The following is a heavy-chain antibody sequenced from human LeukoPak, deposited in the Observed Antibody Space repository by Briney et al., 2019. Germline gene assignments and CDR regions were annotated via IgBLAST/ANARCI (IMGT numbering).Heavy chain of an antibody. D-gene: IGHD2-8*01. CDR2: IKEDGTHK. V-gene: IGHV3-7*01. Sequence: GVSLRLSCAASGFTFSSYWVSWVRQAPGKGLEWAANIKEDGTHKYYVGSVRGRFTISRDNAKNSLYLQMNSLRAEDTAIYYCAREARGTRAAFDVWGQGTMVTVFS. CDR3: AREARGTRAAFDV. CDR1: GFTFSSYW. J-gene: IGHJ3*01.